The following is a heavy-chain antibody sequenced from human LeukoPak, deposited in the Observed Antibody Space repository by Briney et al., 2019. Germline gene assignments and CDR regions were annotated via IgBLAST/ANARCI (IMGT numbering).Heavy chain of an antibody. Sequence: PGGSLRLSCAASGFTFNSCWIYWVRQAPGKGLVWVARINSDGSSTSYADSVKGRFTISRDNAKNTLYLQMSSLRAEDTAVYYCARVTSVTGTICDSWGPGTLVTVSS. D-gene: IGHD2-2*02. CDR3: ARVTSVTGTICDS. V-gene: IGHV3-74*01. CDR2: INSDGSST. J-gene: IGHJ4*02. CDR1: GFTFNSCW.